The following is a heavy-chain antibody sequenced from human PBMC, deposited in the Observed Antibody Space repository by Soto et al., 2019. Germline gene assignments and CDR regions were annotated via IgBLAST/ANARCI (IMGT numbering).Heavy chain of an antibody. J-gene: IGHJ4*02. CDR3: ARSLLVVAATIFDY. CDR1: GFTFSDYY. D-gene: IGHD2-15*01. CDR2: ISSSGSTI. Sequence: GGFLRLSCAASGFTFSDYYMSWIRQAPGKGLEWVSYISSSGSTIYYADSVKGRFTISRDNAKNSLYLQMNSLRAEDTAVYYCARSLLVVAATIFDYWGQGTLVTVSS. V-gene: IGHV3-11*01.